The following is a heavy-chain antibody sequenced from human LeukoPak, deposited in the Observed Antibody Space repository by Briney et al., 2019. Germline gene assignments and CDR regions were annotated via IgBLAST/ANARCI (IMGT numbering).Heavy chain of an antibody. J-gene: IGHJ5*02. CDR1: GFTFSSYS. CDR3: ARDPSSGWYLKGWFDP. V-gene: IGHV3-48*04. D-gene: IGHD6-19*01. CDR2: ISGYSSTI. Sequence: GGSLRLSCAASGFTFSSYSMNWVRQAPGKGLEGVSYISGYSSTIYYADSVKGRFTISRDNAKNSLYLQMNSLRAEDTAVYYCARDPSSGWYLKGWFDPWGQGTLVTVSS.